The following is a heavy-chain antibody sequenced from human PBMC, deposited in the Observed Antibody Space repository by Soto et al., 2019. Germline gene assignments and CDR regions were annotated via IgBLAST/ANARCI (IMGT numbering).Heavy chain of an antibody. CDR2: INPSGGST. CDR1: GYTFTSYY. V-gene: IGHV1-46*03. Sequence: QVQLVQSGAEVKKPGASVKVSCKASGYTFTSYYMHWVRQAPGQGLEWMGIINPSGGSTSYAQKFQGRVTVTRDTSTSTVYMELSSLRSEDTAVYYCASVSLHSSSWMNFDYWGQGTLVTVSS. CDR3: ASVSLHSSSWMNFDY. D-gene: IGHD6-13*01. J-gene: IGHJ4*02.